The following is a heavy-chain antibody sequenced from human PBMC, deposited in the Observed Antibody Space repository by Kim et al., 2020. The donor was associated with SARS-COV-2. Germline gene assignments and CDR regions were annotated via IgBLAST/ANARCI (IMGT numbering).Heavy chain of an antibody. CDR3: ARGRSGSYFPFDY. J-gene: IGHJ4*02. V-gene: IGHV4-34*01. Sequence: NPAVRSRVTISLDTSTNQFSLKLSCVTAADTAVYYCARGRSGSYFPFDYWGQGTLVTVSS. D-gene: IGHD1-26*01.